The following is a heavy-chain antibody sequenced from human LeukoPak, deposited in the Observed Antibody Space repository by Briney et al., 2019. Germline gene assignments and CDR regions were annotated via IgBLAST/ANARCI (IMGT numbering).Heavy chain of an antibody. Sequence: PSETLSLTCAVYGGPFSGYYWSWIRQPPGKGLEWIGEINHSGSTNYNPSLKSRVTISVDTSKNQFSLKLSSVTAADTAVYYCARGRYSGSYFDYWGQGTLVTVSS. CDR3: ARGRYSGSYFDY. D-gene: IGHD1-26*01. CDR2: INHSGST. V-gene: IGHV4-34*01. J-gene: IGHJ4*02. CDR1: GGPFSGYY.